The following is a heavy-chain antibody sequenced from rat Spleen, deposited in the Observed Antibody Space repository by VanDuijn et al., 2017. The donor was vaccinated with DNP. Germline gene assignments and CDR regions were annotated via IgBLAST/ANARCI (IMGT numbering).Heavy chain of an antibody. CDR1: GFSLTNYH. V-gene: IGHV2-27*01. J-gene: IGHJ3*01. Sequence: QVQLKESGPGLVQPSQTLSLTCTVSGFSLTNYHVNWVRQPPGKGLEWMGRIQSGGNTDYNSALKSRLSISRDTSKSQVFLKMNSLQTEDTAIYFCTRGSRGAYWGQGTLVTVSS. D-gene: IGHD1-11*01. CDR2: IQSGGNT. CDR3: TRGSRGAY.